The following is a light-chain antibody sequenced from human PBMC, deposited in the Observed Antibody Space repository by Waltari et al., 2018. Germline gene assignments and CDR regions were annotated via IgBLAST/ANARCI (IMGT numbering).Light chain of an antibody. V-gene: IGLV1-44*01. CDR1: SSNIGSNP. J-gene: IGLJ2*01. CDR3: ASWDDSLSSVV. Sequence: QSVLTQPPSASGTPGQKVTLSCSGSSSNIGSNPVNWYQQLPGTAPKLLIYTNSQRPSGVPDRFSGSKSGTSASLAISGLQSEHEADYYCASWDDSLSSVVFGGGTKLTVL. CDR2: TNS.